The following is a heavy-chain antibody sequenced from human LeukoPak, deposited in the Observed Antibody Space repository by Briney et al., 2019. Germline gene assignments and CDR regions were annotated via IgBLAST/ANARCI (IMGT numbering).Heavy chain of an antibody. CDR1: GYTFTSYG. J-gene: IGHJ4*02. CDR3: AREYQLLSPFDY. D-gene: IGHD2-2*01. V-gene: IGHV1-18*04. CDR2: ISAYNGNT. Sequence: ASVKVSCKASGYTFTSYGISWVRQAPGQGLEWMGWISAYNGNTNYAQKLQGRVTMTTDTSTSTAYMELRSLRSDDTAGYYCAREYQLLSPFDYWGQGTLVTVSS.